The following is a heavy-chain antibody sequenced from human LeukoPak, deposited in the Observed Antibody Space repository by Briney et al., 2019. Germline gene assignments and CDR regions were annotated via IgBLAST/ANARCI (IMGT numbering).Heavy chain of an antibody. J-gene: IGHJ4*02. Sequence: PSETLSLTCTVSGGSISSYYWSRIRQPPGKGLEWIGYIYYSGSTNYNPSLKSRVTISVDTSKNQFSLKLSSVTAADAAVYYCARGKLHSGYYFDYWGQGTLVTVSS. CDR2: IYYSGST. CDR1: GGSISSYY. D-gene: IGHD6-13*01. CDR3: ARGKLHSGYYFDY. V-gene: IGHV4-59*01.